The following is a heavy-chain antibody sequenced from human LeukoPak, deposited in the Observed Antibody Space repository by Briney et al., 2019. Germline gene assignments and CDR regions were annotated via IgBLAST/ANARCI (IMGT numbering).Heavy chain of an antibody. V-gene: IGHV3-66*01. J-gene: IGHJ4*02. Sequence: GGSLRLSCAASGFTVGSNYMSWVRQAPGRGLEWVSVIYSGGSTYYGDSVKGRFTISRDNSKNTLFLQMNSLRAGDTAVYYCARGTVTMVDYWGQGTLVTVSS. D-gene: IGHD3-10*01. CDR2: IYSGGST. CDR3: ARGTVTMVDY. CDR1: GFTVGSNY.